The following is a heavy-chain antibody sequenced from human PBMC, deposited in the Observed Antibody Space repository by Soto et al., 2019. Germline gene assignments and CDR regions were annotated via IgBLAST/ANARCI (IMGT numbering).Heavy chain of an antibody. CDR3: ARLYYDFVCCYYTGSPYYMDV. D-gene: IGHD3-3*01. J-gene: IGHJ6*03. Sequence: ASVKVSCKASGYTFTSYGISWVRQAPGQGLEWMGWISAYNGNTNYAQKLQGRVTMTTDTSTSTAYMELRSLRSDDTAVYYCARLYYDFVCCYYTGSPYYMDVWGQGTTVTVSS. V-gene: IGHV1-18*01. CDR1: GYTFTSYG. CDR2: ISAYNGNT.